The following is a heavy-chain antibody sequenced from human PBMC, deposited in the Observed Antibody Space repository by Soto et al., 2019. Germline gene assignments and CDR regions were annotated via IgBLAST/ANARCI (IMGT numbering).Heavy chain of an antibody. J-gene: IGHJ6*02. D-gene: IGHD2-15*01. CDR3: ARAYCSGGSCKYYYYGMDV. Sequence: HPGGSLRLSCAASGFTFSSYSMKWVRQAPGKGLEWVSYISSSSSTIYYVDSVKGRFTISRDNAKNSLYLQMNSLRAEDTAVYYCARAYCSGGSCKYYYYGMDVWGQGTTVTVSS. V-gene: IGHV3-48*01. CDR1: GFTFSSYS. CDR2: ISSSSSTI.